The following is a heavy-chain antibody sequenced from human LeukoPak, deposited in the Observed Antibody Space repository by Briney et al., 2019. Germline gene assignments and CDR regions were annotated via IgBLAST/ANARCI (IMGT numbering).Heavy chain of an antibody. CDR3: ARAHYGGRFDY. D-gene: IGHD4-23*01. CDR1: GGSISSYY. Sequence: SETLSLTCTVSGGSISSYYWSWLRQPPGKGLEWIGYIYYSGSTNYNPSLKSRVTISVDTSKNQFSLKLSSVTATDTAVYYCARAHYGGRFDYWGQGTLVTVSS. J-gene: IGHJ4*02. CDR2: IYYSGST. V-gene: IGHV4-59*01.